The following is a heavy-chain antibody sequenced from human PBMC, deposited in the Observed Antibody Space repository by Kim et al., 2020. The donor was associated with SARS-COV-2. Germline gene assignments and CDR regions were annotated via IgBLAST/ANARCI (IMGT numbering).Heavy chain of an antibody. Sequence: SETLSLTCTVSGGSISSSSYYWGWIRQPPGKGLEWIGSIYYSGSTYYNPSLKSRVTISVDTSKNQFSLKLSSVTAADTAVYYCARISAGYSTLPEYWGQGTLVTVSS. CDR1: GGSISSSSYY. CDR2: IYYSGST. V-gene: IGHV4-39*01. D-gene: IGHD3-9*01. J-gene: IGHJ4*02. CDR3: ARISAGYSTLPEY.